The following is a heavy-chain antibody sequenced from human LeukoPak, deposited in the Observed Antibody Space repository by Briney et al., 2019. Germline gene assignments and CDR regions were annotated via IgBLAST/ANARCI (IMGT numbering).Heavy chain of an antibody. J-gene: IGHJ4*02. CDR1: GFTFSSYG. Sequence: GGSLRLSCAASGFTFSSYGMHWVRQAPGKGLQWVSYIANTGDTRNYADSVKGRFTVSRDNAKNSLYLQMNSLRAEDTAIYYCAREDYSKGGGYFDYWGQGTLVTVSS. V-gene: IGHV3-48*04. CDR2: IANTGDTR. D-gene: IGHD4-11*01. CDR3: AREDYSKGGGYFDY.